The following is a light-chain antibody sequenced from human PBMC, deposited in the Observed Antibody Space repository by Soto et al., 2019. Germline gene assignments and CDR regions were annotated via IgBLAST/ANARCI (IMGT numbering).Light chain of an antibody. V-gene: IGLV2-11*01. CDR3: CSYAGRSTWDVV. J-gene: IGLJ2*01. CDR1: SGDIGAYNY. CDR2: DVN. Sequence: QSVLTQPRSVSGSPGQSVTFSCTGTSGDIGAYNYVSWYQFHPGKAPKMIIYDVNKRPSGISNRFSGSKSGSTASLTISGLLAEDEADYYCCSYAGRSTWDVVFGGGTKVTVL.